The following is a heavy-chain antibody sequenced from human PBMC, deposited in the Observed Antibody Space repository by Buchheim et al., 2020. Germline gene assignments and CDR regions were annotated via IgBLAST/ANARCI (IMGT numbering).Heavy chain of an antibody. J-gene: IGHJ4*02. CDR3: ARRYCSSTSCLLDY. D-gene: IGHD2-2*01. CDR2: ISTSGSAP. Sequence: EVQLVESGGGLVQPGGSLRLSCAASGFTFSSYEMNWVRQAPGKGLEWVSYISTSGSAPYYSDSVKGRFTISRDNAKNSLFLQMNSLRAEDTAVYYCARRYCSSTSCLLDYWGQGTL. V-gene: IGHV3-48*03. CDR1: GFTFSSYE.